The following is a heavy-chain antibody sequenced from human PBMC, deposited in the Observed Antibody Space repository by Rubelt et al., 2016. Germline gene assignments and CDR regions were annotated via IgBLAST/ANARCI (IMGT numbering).Heavy chain of an antibody. V-gene: IGHV1-18*01. Sequence: QVQLVQSGAEVKKPGSSVKVSCKASGGTFSSYAISWVRQAPGQGLEWMGWISAYNGNTNYAQKLQGMGTMTTDTSTSTSYMELRSLRSDDTAVYYCARDLPPFRRYNWNFPLDYWGQGTLVTVSS. J-gene: IGHJ4*02. CDR3: ARDLPPFRRYNWNFPLDY. CDR2: ISAYNGNT. CDR1: GGTFSSYA. D-gene: IGHD1-7*01.